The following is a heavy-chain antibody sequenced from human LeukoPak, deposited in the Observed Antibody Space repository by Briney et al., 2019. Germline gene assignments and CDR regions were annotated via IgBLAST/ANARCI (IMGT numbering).Heavy chain of an antibody. V-gene: IGHV1-18*01. CDR2: SSAYNGNI. D-gene: IGHD4-17*01. CDR1: GYTFTSYG. CDR3: ARDASTVTPGNFDY. J-gene: IGHJ4*02. Sequence: ASVKASCKASGYTFTSYGISWVRQAPGQGLEWMGWSSAYNGNINYAQKVQGRVTMTTDTSTSTAYMELRSLRSGDTAIYYCARDASTVTPGNFDYWGQGTLVTVSS.